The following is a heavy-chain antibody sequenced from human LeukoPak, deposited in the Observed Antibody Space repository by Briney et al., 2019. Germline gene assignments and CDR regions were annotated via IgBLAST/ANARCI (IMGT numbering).Heavy chain of an antibody. D-gene: IGHD3-3*01. V-gene: IGHV4-59*01. Sequence: SGTLSLTCTVSGGSISSYYWSWIRQPPGKGREWIGYSYHSGSTNYNPSLKSRVTISVDTSKNQFSLTLGSVTAAATALYYRARASYHFWSGYYLTNTWFDPWGQGTLVTVSS. CDR3: ARASYHFWSGYYLTNTWFDP. CDR1: GGSISSYY. J-gene: IGHJ5*02. CDR2: SYHSGST.